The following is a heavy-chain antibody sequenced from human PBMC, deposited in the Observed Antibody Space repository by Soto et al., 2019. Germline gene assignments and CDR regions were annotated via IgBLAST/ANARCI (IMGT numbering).Heavy chain of an antibody. D-gene: IGHD1-1*01. CDR1: RSRIIDYF. V-gene: IGHV1-2*02. CDR2: INPHSGRP. J-gene: IGHJ4*01. CDR3: AREYNWKDQGWTVY. Sequence: SSVKVSCKASRSRIIDYFIQRVSRALGQGIQWMGWINPHSGRPQIPQKFQGRSTMTRDTSINTVFMELSRLTSDDTAVYFCAREYNWKDQGWTVYWG.